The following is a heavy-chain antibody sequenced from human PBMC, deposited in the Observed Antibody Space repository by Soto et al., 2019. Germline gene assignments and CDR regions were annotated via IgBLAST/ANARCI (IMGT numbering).Heavy chain of an antibody. Sequence: QVQLVESGGGVVQPGRSLRLSCAASGFTFSNYAMHWVRQAPGKGLEWVAVISYDGSNKYYADSVKGRFTVSRDNSKNTLYLQMNSLRAEATAVYYCARGGYWDMIVGADYWGQGTLVTVSS. CDR3: ARGGYWDMIVGADY. D-gene: IGHD3-22*01. J-gene: IGHJ4*02. CDR1: GFTFSNYA. V-gene: IGHV3-30-3*01. CDR2: ISYDGSNK.